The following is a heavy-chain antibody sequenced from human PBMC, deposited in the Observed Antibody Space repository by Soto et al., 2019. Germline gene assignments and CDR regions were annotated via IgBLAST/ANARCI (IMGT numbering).Heavy chain of an antibody. D-gene: IGHD6-19*01. J-gene: IGHJ6*02. Sequence: QVQLLQSGAEVKKPGSSVRVSCEASGGTFRTYAISWVRQAPGQGLEWMGEIIPIFGKVNYAQKFQGRVTSTADESTTTGYMDLRSLTSEDTAVYYCAKGAVAGTPTSYYYYGMDVWGQGTTVTVS. CDR1: GGTFRTYA. CDR3: AKGAVAGTPTSYYYYGMDV. CDR2: IIPIFGKV. V-gene: IGHV1-69*12.